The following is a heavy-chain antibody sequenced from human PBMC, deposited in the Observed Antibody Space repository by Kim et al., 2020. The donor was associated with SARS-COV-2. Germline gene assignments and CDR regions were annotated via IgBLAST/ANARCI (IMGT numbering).Heavy chain of an antibody. CDR3: ARSRHSDSSSWYYFDY. CDR1: GGSISSGGYY. CDR2: IYYSGST. Sequence: SETLSLTCTVSGGSISSGGYYWSWIRQHPGKGLEWIGYIYYSGSTYYNPSLKSRVTISVDTSKNQFSLKLSSVTAADTAVYYCARSRHSDSSSWYYFDYWGQGTLVTVSS. D-gene: IGHD6-13*01. V-gene: IGHV4-31*03. J-gene: IGHJ4*02.